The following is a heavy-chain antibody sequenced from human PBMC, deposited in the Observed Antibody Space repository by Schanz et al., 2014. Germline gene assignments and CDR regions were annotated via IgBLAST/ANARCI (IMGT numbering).Heavy chain of an antibody. CDR1: GDSISSTSYY. CDR2: IYYSGST. CDR3: ARLWGGWRIPDY. V-gene: IGHV4-39*01. Sequence: QLQMQESGPGLVKPSETLSLTCSVSGDSISSTSYYWGWIRQPPGKGLEWIGCIYYSGSTYYNASPKSRVPIPVDPSKTQFPLNLTSGTAADSAVYYCARLWGGWRIPDYWGQGTLVTVSS. J-gene: IGHJ4*02. D-gene: IGHD6-19*01.